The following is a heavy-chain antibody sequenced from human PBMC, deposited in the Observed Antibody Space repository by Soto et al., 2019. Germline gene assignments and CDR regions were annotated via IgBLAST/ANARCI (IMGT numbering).Heavy chain of an antibody. D-gene: IGHD2-2*01. Sequence: HVQMVESGGDLVKPGGSLRLSCAVSGFTFSDYYMSWIRQAPEKGLEWVAYISSRGNFTNYADSVRGRFTISRDNVKNSLFLQMNRLRDEDTAAYYCARDGGVIIAAATGGGYGMDVWGQGTTVIVSS. CDR3: ARDGGVIIAAATGGGYGMDV. V-gene: IGHV3-11*06. CDR2: ISSRGNFT. J-gene: IGHJ6*02. CDR1: GFTFSDYY.